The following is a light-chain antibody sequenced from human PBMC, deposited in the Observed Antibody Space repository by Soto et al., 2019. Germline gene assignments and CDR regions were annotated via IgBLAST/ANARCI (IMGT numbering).Light chain of an antibody. Sequence: LTQPASVSGSPGQSITISCTGTSSDVGGYNYVSWYQQHPGKAPKLMIYDVSNRPSGVSNRFSGSKSGNTASLTISGLQAEDEADYYCSSYTSSSTPVFGTVTKVTVL. CDR3: SSYTSSSTPV. V-gene: IGLV2-14*01. J-gene: IGLJ1*01. CDR1: SSDVGGYNY. CDR2: DVS.